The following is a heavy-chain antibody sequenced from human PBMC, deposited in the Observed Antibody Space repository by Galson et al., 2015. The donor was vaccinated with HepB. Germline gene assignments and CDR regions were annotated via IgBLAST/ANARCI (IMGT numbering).Heavy chain of an antibody. CDR3: ARVVGVDTAMVTIFGVGDYFDY. CDR1: GYSFMSYW. CDR2: IYPGDSDT. V-gene: IGHV5-51*01. D-gene: IGHD5-18*01. Sequence: QSGAEVKKPGESLKISCKGSGYSFMSYWIGWVRQMPGKGLEWMGIIYPGDSDTRYSPSFQGQVTISADKSISTAYLQWSSLKASDIAMYYCARVVGVDTAMVTIFGVGDYFDYWGQGTLVTVSS. J-gene: IGHJ4*02.